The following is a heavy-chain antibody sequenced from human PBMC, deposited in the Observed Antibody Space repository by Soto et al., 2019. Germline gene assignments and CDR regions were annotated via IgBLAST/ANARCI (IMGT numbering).Heavy chain of an antibody. Sequence: SQTLSLTCAISGDSVSSNSAAWNWIRQSPSRGLEWLGRTYYRSKWYNDYAVSVKSRITINPDTSKNQFSLQLNSVTPEDTAVYYCARDRKYSSSSPDAFDIWDQGTMVTVSS. CDR1: GDSVSSNSAA. D-gene: IGHD6-6*01. CDR3: ARDRKYSSSSPDAFDI. CDR2: TYYRSKWYN. V-gene: IGHV6-1*01. J-gene: IGHJ3*02.